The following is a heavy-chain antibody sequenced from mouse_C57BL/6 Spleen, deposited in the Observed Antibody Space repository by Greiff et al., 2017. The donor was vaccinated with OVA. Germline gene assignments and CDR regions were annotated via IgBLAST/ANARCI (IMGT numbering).Heavy chain of an antibody. CDR1: GFTFSSYG. D-gene: IGHD2-12*01. J-gene: IGHJ2*01. V-gene: IGHV5-6*01. Sequence: EVQGVESGGDLVKPGGSLKLSCAASGFTFSSYGMSWVRQTPDKRLEWVATISSGGSYTYYPDSVQGRFTISRDNAKNTLYLQMISLKSEDTAMYYCAREGALSYNYFDYWGQGTTLTVSS. CDR3: AREGALSYNYFDY. CDR2: ISSGGSYT.